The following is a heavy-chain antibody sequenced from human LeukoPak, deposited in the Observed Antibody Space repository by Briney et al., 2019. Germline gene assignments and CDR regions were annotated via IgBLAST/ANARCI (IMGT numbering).Heavy chain of an antibody. CDR3: ARDRGWSTSYYYYGMDV. Sequence: GGSLRLSCAASGFTVSSNYMSWVRQAPGKGLEWVSVIYSGGSTYYADSAKGRFTISRDNSKNTLYLQMNSLRAEDTAVYYCARDRGWSTSYYYYGMDVWGQGTTVTVSS. CDR1: GFTVSSNY. D-gene: IGHD6-19*01. J-gene: IGHJ6*02. CDR2: IYSGGST. V-gene: IGHV3-53*01.